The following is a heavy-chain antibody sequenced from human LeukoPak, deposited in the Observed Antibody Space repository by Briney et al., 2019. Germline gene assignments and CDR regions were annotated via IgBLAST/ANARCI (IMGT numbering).Heavy chain of an antibody. CDR1: GFTFSSYS. D-gene: IGHD6-13*01. J-gene: IGHJ4*02. CDR2: ISSSSSYI. Sequence: PGGSLRLSCAASGFTFSSYSMNWVRQAPGKGLEWVSSISSSSSYIYYADSVKGRFTISRDNAKNSLYLQMNSLRAEDTAVYYCASLFIAAAATVYWGQGTLVTVSS. V-gene: IGHV3-21*01. CDR3: ASLFIAAAATVY.